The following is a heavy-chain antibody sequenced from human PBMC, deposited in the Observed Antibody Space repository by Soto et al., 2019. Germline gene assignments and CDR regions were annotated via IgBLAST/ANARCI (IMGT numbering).Heavy chain of an antibody. J-gene: IGHJ5*02. CDR3: ARSVVAARKPYNWFDP. Sequence: SVPTLVNPTQTLTLTCTFSGFSRRTSGMSVSWIRQPPGKALEWLALVDWDDDKYYSTSLKTRLTISKDTSKNQVVLTMTNMDPVDTATYYCARSVVAARKPYNWFDPWGQGTLVTVSS. CDR2: VDWDDDK. CDR1: GFSRRTSGMS. D-gene: IGHD2-15*01. V-gene: IGHV2-70*01.